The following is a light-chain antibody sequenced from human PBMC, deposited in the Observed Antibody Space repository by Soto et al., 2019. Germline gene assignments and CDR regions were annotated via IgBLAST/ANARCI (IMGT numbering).Light chain of an antibody. CDR2: AAS. CDR3: QQYYSYSWT. CDR1: QGISSY. Sequence: AIRMTQSPSSFSASTGDRVTITCRASQGISSYLAWYQQKPGKAPKLLIYAASTLQSGVPSRFSGSGSGTDFTLTISCLQSEDFATYYCQQYYSYSWTFGKGTKV. V-gene: IGKV1-8*01. J-gene: IGKJ1*01.